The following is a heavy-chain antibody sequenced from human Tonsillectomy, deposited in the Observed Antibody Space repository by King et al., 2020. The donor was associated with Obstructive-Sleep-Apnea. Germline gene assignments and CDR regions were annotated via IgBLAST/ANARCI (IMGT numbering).Heavy chain of an antibody. CDR3: ARGSSVVVAAAYNWFDP. CDR2: INPSGGST. Sequence: VQLVESGAEVKKPGASVKVSCKASGYTFTSYYMHWVRQAPGQGLEWMGIINPSGGSTSYAQKFQGRVTMTRDTSTSTVYMELSSLRSEDTAVYYCARGSSVVVAAAYNWFDPWGQGTLVTVSS. V-gene: IGHV1-46*03. D-gene: IGHD2-15*01. CDR1: GYTFTSYY. J-gene: IGHJ5*02.